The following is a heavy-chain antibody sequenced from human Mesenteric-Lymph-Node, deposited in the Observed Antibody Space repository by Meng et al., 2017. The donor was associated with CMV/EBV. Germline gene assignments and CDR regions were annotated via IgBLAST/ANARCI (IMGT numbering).Heavy chain of an antibody. D-gene: IGHD2-2*02. J-gene: IGHJ3*02. CDR1: TFRSYA. Sequence: TFRSYAMSWVRQAPGKGLEWVSAISGSGGSTYYADSVKGRFTISRDNSKNTLYLQMNSLRAEDTAVYYCAKNEYCSSTSCYIDAFDIWGQGTMVTVSS. CDR3: AKNEYCSSTSCYIDAFDI. V-gene: IGHV3-23*01. CDR2: ISGSGGST.